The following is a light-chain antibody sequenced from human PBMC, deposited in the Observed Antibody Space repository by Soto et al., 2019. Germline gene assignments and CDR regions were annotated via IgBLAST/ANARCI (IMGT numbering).Light chain of an antibody. J-gene: IGKJ1*01. Sequence: DIQMTQSPLTVSATVGDRVTLTCRASQRIRSWVAWYQQKAGKAPKLVVQDASTLEGGVPSRFSGTGSGSEFTLTISSLQPDDSATYYCQHYDSYSPWMFGQGTKVDIK. CDR3: QHYDSYSPWM. V-gene: IGKV1-5*01. CDR1: QRIRSW. CDR2: DAS.